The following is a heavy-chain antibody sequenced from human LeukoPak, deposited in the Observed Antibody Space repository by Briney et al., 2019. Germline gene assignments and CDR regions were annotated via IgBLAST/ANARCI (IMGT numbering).Heavy chain of an antibody. CDR2: IYYSGST. Sequence: SETLSLTCTVSGGSISSGGYYWSWIRQHPGKGLEWLGYIYYSGSTYYNPSLKSRVTISVDTSKNQFSLKLSSVTAADTAVYYCASVFWSGYYNWYDYWGQGTLVTVSS. D-gene: IGHD3-3*01. V-gene: IGHV4-31*03. CDR3: ASVFWSGYYNWYDY. J-gene: IGHJ4*02. CDR1: GGSISSGGYY.